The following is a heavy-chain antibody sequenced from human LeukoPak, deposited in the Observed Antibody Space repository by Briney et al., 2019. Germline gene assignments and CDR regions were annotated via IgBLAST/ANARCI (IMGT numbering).Heavy chain of an antibody. J-gene: IGHJ4*02. CDR2: IYTSGST. D-gene: IGHD3-3*01. CDR3: ARGPYYDFWSGYPYFDY. CDR1: GGSISSGNYY. V-gene: IGHV4-61*02. Sequence: SQTLSLTCTVSGGSISSGNYYWSWVRQPAGKGLELIGRIYTSGSTNYNPSLKSRVTISVDTSKNQFSLKLSSVTTADTAVYYCARGPYYDFWSGYPYFDYWGQGTLVTVSS.